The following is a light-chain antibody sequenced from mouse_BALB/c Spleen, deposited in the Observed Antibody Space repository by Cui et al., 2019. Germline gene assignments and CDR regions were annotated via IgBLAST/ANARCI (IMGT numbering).Light chain of an antibody. J-gene: IGKJ1*01. CDR1: SSVSY. Sequence: QIVLTQSPVIMSGSLGEQITLTCSASSSVSYMNWYQQQSGTSPKILIYSTSNLASGVPSRCSGGGAGTFYSLTISSVEAEDDADYYCHQWSSYPWTFGGGTKLEIK. V-gene: IGKV4-80*01. CDR2: STS. CDR3: HQWSSYPWT.